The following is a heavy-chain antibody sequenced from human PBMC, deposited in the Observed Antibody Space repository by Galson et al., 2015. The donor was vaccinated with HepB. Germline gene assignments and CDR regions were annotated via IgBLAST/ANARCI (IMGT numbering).Heavy chain of an antibody. CDR1: GYTFTSYG. CDR2: ISAYNGNA. CDR3: ARTAYCGGDCYKYFDY. V-gene: IGHV1-18*01. J-gene: IGHJ4*02. Sequence: SVKVSCKASGYTFTSYGISWVRQAPGQGLEWMGWISAYNGNANYAQKLQGRVTMTTDTSTSTAYMELRSLRSDDTAVYYCARTAYCGGDCYKYFDYWGQGTLVTVSS. D-gene: IGHD2-21*01.